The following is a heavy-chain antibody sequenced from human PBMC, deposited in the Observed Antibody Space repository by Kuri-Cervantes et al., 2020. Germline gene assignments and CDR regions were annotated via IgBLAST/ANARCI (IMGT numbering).Heavy chain of an antibody. Sequence: GGSLRLSCAASGFSFSKYGMHWDRQAPGKGLEWVAVIWYDGSNKYYADSVKGRFTISRDNPKNSLYLQMNSLRAEDTAVYYCATYRGGGIGYYRLDYWGQGTLVTVSS. CDR3: ATYRGGGIGYYRLDY. CDR2: IWYDGSNK. V-gene: IGHV3-33*03. J-gene: IGHJ4*02. D-gene: IGHD3-22*01. CDR1: GFSFSKYG.